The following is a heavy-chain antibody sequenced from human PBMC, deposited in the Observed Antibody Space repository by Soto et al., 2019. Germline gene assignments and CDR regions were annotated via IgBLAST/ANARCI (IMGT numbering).Heavy chain of an antibody. CDR3: AVLRIIVERYRAFDI. J-gene: IGHJ3*02. CDR2: IFHSGST. D-gene: IGHD1-26*01. V-gene: IGHV4-4*02. Sequence: QVQLQESGPGLVKPSGTLSLTCGVSGGSMSSTNWWTWVRQPPGKGLEWIGEIFHSGSTNYNPSLKSRVSISVDKSKTQFSLKLSSVTAADTAVYYCAVLRIIVERYRAFDIWGQGTMVTVSS. CDR1: GGSMSSTNW.